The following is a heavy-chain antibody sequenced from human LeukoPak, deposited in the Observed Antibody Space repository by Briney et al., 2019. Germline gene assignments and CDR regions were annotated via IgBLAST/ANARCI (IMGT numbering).Heavy chain of an antibody. V-gene: IGHV4-59*01. CDR3: ARAPGYDRVYFDY. CDR2: IYYSGST. J-gene: IGHJ4*02. CDR1: GGSISSYY. Sequence: QASETLSLTCTVSGGSISSYYWSWIRQPPGKGLEWIGYIYYSGSTNYNPSLKSRVTISVDTSKNQFSLKLSSVTAADTAVYYCARAPGYDRVYFDYWGQGTLATVSS. D-gene: IGHD5-12*01.